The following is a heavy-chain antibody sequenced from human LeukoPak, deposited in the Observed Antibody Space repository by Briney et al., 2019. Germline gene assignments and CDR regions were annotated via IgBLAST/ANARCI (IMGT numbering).Heavy chain of an antibody. J-gene: IGHJ3*02. CDR2: IYPGDSDT. V-gene: IGHV5-51*01. Sequence: GESLKISCKGSGYSFTSYWIGWVRQMPGKGLEWMRIIYPGDSDTRYSPSFQGQVTISADKSISTAYLQWSSLKASDTAMYYCARQPAAAGNMGAFDIWGQGTMVTVSS. CDR1: GYSFTSYW. CDR3: ARQPAAAGNMGAFDI. D-gene: IGHD6-13*01.